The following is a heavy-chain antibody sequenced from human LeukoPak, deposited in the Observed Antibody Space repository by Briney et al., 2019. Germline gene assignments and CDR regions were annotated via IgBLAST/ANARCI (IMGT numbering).Heavy chain of an antibody. CDR3: AKDRHPPGRYCSSPSCFPFDS. CDR2: ISGSGGST. CDR1: GFTFNNYA. D-gene: IGHD2-2*01. J-gene: IGHJ5*01. V-gene: IGHV3-23*01. Sequence: GGSLRLSCAASGFTFNNYAMSWVRQAPGKGLEWVSGISGSGGSTYYADPVKGRFTISRDNTKNTLYLQMNSLRAEDTSVYYCAKDRHPPGRYCSSPSCFPFDSWGKGTLVTVSS.